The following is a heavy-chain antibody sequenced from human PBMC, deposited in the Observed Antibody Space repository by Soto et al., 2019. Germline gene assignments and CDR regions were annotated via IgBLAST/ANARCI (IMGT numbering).Heavy chain of an antibody. CDR1: GFTFSDYY. CDR2: ISSSSSYT. J-gene: IGHJ4*02. CDR3: ARQRGDYDSSGYYFQVQQEPYYFDY. Sequence: PGGSLRLSCAASGFTFSDYYMSWIRQAPEKGLEWVSYISSSSSYTNYADSVKGRFTISRDNAKNSLYLQMNSLRAEDTAVYYCARQRGDYDSSGYYFQVQQEPYYFDYWGQGTLVTVSS. V-gene: IGHV3-11*06. D-gene: IGHD3-22*01.